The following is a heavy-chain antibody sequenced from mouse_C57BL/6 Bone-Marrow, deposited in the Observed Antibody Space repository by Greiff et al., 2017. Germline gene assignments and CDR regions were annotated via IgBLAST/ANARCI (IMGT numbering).Heavy chain of an antibody. J-gene: IGHJ3*01. CDR2: IYPSDSET. CDR1: GYTFTSYW. V-gene: IGHV1-61*01. Sequence: QVQLQQPGAELVRPGSSVKLSCKASGYTFTSYWMDWVKQRPGQGLEWIGNIYPSDSETHYNQKFKDKATLTVEKSSSTAYMQLSSLTYEESAVXYCARGRGRTGMEVFACLGQGSLVSVS. D-gene: IGHD4-1*01. CDR3: ARGRGRTGMEVFAC.